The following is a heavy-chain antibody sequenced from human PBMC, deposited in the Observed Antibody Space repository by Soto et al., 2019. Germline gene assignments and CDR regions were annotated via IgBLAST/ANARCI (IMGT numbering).Heavy chain of an antibody. J-gene: IGHJ4*02. CDR2: ISYDGNNK. D-gene: IGHD1-26*01. V-gene: IGHV3-30*18. CDR3: AKNSKPWELLASLDC. Sequence: QVQLVESGGGVVQPGRSLRLSCAASGFTFSSYGMHWVRQAPGKGLEWVAVISYDGNNKYYADSVKGRFTISIDNSKNTLHLQMNSLRAEDTAVYYCAKNSKPWELLASLDCWGQGTLVTVSS. CDR1: GFTFSSYG.